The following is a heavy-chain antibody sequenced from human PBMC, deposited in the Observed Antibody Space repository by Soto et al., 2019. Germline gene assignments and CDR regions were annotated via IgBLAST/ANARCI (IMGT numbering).Heavy chain of an antibody. V-gene: IGHV4-31*03. CDR2: IYYSGST. J-gene: IGHJ6*02. CDR3: ARITIQLWPGSYYYGMDV. D-gene: IGHD5-18*01. CDR1: GGSISIGGYY. Sequence: SETLSLTCTVSGGSISIGGYYWSWIRQHPGKGLEWIGYIYYSGSTYYNPSLKSRVTISVDTSKNQFSLKLSSVTAADTAVYYCARITIQLWPGSYYYGMDVWGQGTTVTVSS.